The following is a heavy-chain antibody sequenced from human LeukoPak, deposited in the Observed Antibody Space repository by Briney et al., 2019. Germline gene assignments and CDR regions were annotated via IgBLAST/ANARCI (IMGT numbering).Heavy chain of an antibody. CDR1: GGSISSYY. V-gene: IGHV4-4*07. CDR2: IYISGST. J-gene: IGHJ4*02. Sequence: ASETLSLTCTVSGGSISSYYWGWIRQPDGKGLEWIGRIYISGSTNYNPSLKSRVTMSVDTSKNQFSLKLSSVTAADTAIYYCARDAYYYGSGSYPLDYWGQGTLVTVSS. CDR3: ARDAYYYGSGSYPLDY. D-gene: IGHD3-10*01.